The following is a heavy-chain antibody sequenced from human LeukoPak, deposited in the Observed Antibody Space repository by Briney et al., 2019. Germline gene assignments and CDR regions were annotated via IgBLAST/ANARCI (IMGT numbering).Heavy chain of an antibody. CDR1: GGSISSSSDY. CDR2: IYYTGST. J-gene: IGHJ5*02. CDR3: ATHRSVLLWFGGPVGT. D-gene: IGHD3-10*01. Sequence: SETLSLTCTVSGGSISSSSDYWGWIRQPPGKGLEWIGSIYYTGSTYYKPSLKSRVTISVDTSKNQFSLKLSSVTAADTAVYYCATHRSVLLWFGGPVGTWGQGTLVTVSS. V-gene: IGHV4-39*01.